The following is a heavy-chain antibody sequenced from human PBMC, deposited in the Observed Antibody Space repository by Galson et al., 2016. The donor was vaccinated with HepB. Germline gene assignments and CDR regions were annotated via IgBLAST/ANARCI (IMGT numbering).Heavy chain of an antibody. Sequence: SVKVSCKASGYTFTNYYMHWVRQAPGQGLEWMGIINPSGGSTSYAQKFQGRVTMTRDTSTSTVYMELSSLRSEDTAEYYCARRSGSSGWYDPWYFDYWGQGTLVTVSS. D-gene: IGHD6-19*01. CDR3: ARRSGSSGWYDPWYFDY. J-gene: IGHJ4*02. CDR2: INPSGGST. CDR1: GYTFTNYY. V-gene: IGHV1-46*01.